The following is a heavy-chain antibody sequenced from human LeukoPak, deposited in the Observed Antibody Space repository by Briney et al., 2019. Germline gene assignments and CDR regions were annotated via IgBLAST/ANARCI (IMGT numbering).Heavy chain of an antibody. V-gene: IGHV3-30-3*01. CDR2: ISYDGSNK. J-gene: IGHJ4*02. Sequence: PGGSLRLSCAASGFTFSRYAMHWVRRAPGKGLEWVAVISYDGSNKYYADSVKGRFTISRDNSKNTLYLQMNSLRAEDTAVYYCARDVAPKGFDYWGQATLVTVSS. D-gene: IGHD2-21*01. CDR3: ARDVAPKGFDY. CDR1: GFTFSRYA.